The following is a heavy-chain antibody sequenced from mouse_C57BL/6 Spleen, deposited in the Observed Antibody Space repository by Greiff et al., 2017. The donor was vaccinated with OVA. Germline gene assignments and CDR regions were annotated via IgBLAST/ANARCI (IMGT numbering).Heavy chain of an antibody. CDR1: GFSLTSYG. J-gene: IGHJ3*01. Sequence: VQRVESGPGLVAPSQSLSITCTVSGFSLTSYGVSWVRQPPGKGLEWLGVIWGDGSSNYHSALITRMSNRKDNSKSHVFLKLNSLPTDDTATYYWSKEDAYWGQGTLVTVSA. V-gene: IGHV2-3*01. CDR3: SKEDAY. CDR2: IWGDGSS.